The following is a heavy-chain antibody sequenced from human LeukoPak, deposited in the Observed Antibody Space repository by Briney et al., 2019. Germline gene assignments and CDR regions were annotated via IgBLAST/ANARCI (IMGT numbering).Heavy chain of an antibody. J-gene: IGHJ3*02. CDR1: GDSISSSYY. D-gene: IGHD2-2*01. CDR2: IYHGGIT. Sequence: PSETLSLTCTVSGDSISSSYYWGWIRQPPGKGLEWIGSIYHGGITYYNPSLKSRVTISADTSKNQFSLKLSSVTAADTAVYYCARGGADIVVVPAEDAFDIWGQGTMVTVSS. CDR3: ARGGADIVVVPAEDAFDI. V-gene: IGHV4-38-2*02.